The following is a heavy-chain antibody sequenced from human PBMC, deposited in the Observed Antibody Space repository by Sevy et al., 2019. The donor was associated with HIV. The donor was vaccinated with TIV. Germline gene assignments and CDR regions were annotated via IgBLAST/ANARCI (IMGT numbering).Heavy chain of an antibody. CDR2: ISYIGST. Sequence: SETLSLTCGVSGGSVSSGNSYWGWIRQPPGKGLEWIGYISYIGSTNYNPSLKSRVTISVDTSKNQLSLRLSSVTAADTAVYYCVRDRIAAAGGFFDYWGQGTLVTVSS. V-gene: IGHV4-61*01. D-gene: IGHD6-13*01. CDR1: GGSVSSGNSY. J-gene: IGHJ4*02. CDR3: VRDRIAAAGGFFDY.